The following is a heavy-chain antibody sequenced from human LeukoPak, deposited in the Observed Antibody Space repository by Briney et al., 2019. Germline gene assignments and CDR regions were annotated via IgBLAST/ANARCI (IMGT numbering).Heavy chain of an antibody. CDR2: INPSGGSA. V-gene: IGHV1-46*01. J-gene: IGHJ4*02. CDR3: ARVFTPGRFDY. CDR1: GYSFTSYY. Sequence: ASVKVSCKASGYSFTSYYMHWVRQAPGQGLEWMGIINPSGGSASYAQKFQGRVTMTSDTSTSTVYMEVSSLRSEDTAVYYCARVFTPGRFDYWGQGSLLTVSS.